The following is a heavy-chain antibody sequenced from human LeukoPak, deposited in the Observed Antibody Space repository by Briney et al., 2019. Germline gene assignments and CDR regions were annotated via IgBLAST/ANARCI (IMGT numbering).Heavy chain of an antibody. V-gene: IGHV3-21*01. J-gene: IGHJ4*02. CDR3: AREATEYSGSSDC. D-gene: IGHD6-6*01. Sequence: GGSLRLSCAVSGFTFSTYTMNWVRQAPGKRLERVSSIGSSSSYIYYADSVKGRFTISRDNAKNSLYLQMNSLRAEDTAVYFCAREATEYSGSSDCWGQGILVTVSS. CDR2: IGSSSSYI. CDR1: GFTFSTYT.